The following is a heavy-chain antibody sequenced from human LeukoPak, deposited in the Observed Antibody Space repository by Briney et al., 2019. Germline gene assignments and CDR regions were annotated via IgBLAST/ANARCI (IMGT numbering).Heavy chain of an antibody. CDR1: GGSISSGGYY. CDR3: ARGFWSGSRLDAFDI. J-gene: IGHJ3*02. D-gene: IGHD3-3*01. CDR2: IYYSGST. Sequence: PSETLSLTCTVSGGSISSGGYYWSWIRQHPGKGLEWIGYIYYSGSTYYNPSLKSRVTISVDTSKNQFSLKLSSVTAADTAVYYCARGFWSGSRLDAFDIWGQGTMVTVSS. V-gene: IGHV4-31*03.